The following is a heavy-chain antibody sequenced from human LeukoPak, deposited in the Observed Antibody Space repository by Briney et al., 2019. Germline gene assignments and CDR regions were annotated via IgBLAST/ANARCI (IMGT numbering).Heavy chain of an antibody. J-gene: IGHJ4*02. CDR3: ARDRGTPGY. CDR2: IKQDETEK. Sequence: QPGGSLRLSCTASGFTFSNFWMGWVRQAPGKGLEWVANIKQDETEKFYLGSVKGRFTVSRDNAKNSLYLQMNSLRAEDTAVYYCARDRGTPGYWGQGTLVTVSS. CDR1: GFTFSNFW. D-gene: IGHD3-10*01. V-gene: IGHV3-7*03.